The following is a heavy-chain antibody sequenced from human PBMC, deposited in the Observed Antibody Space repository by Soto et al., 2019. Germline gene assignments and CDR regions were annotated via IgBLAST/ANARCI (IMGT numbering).Heavy chain of an antibody. V-gene: IGHV3-53*01. J-gene: IGHJ3*01. Sequence: DVQLVESGGGLMQPGESLRLSCAASGLTVSGKKYVAWVRQAPGKGLEWVSALYDVDGSFYADSVKGRFTTSRDSSKTTVYLQMNGLSPDDTAVYYCATWHEREHAYDVWGQGTTVTVSS. CDR2: LYDVDGS. CDR1: GLTVSGKKY. CDR3: ATWHEREHAYDV. D-gene: IGHD1-1*01.